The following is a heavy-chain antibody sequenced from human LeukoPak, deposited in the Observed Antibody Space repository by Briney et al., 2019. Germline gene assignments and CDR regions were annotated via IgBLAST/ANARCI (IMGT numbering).Heavy chain of an antibody. CDR2: ISAYNGNT. J-gene: IGHJ4*02. Sequence: ASVKVSCKASGYTFTSYGISWVRQAPGQGLEWIGWISAYNGNTNYAQKLQGRVTMTTDTSTSTAYMELSSLRSEDTAVYYCADHYYDSSGYYEYFDYWGQGTLVTVSS. CDR3: ADHYYDSSGYYEYFDY. CDR1: GYTFTSYG. D-gene: IGHD3-22*01. V-gene: IGHV1-18*01.